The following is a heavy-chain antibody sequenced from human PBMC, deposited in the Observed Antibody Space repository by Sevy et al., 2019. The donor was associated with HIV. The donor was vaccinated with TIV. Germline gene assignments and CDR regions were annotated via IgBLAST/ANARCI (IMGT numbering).Heavy chain of an antibody. D-gene: IGHD5-12*01. Sequence: GGSLRLSCAASGFTFSSYGMHWVRQAPGKGLEWVAVISYDGSNKYYADSVKGRFTISRDNSKSTLYLQMNSLRAEDTAVYYCAKDGNSGYDPWYYFDYWGQGTLVTVSS. CDR1: GFTFSSYG. CDR3: AKDGNSGYDPWYYFDY. J-gene: IGHJ4*02. CDR2: ISYDGSNK. V-gene: IGHV3-30*18.